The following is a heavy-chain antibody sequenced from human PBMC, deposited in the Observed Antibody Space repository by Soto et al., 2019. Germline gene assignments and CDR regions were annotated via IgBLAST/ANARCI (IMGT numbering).Heavy chain of an antibody. Sequence: QVQLQESGPGLVKPSETLSLTCTVSCDSVTSRSYYWTWVRQPPGKGLEWIGYIYYSGNINYNPSLKSRFTISVDTSTNQFSLKLTSVTAADTAIYYCARGNIAASGTKFDTWGQGILVTVSS. V-gene: IGHV4-61*01. CDR1: CDSVTSRSYY. J-gene: IGHJ5*02. CDR2: IYYSGNI. D-gene: IGHD6-13*01. CDR3: ARGNIAASGTKFDT.